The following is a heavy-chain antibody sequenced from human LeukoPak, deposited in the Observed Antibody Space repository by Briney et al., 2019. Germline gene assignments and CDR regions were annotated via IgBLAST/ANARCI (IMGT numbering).Heavy chain of an antibody. CDR2: IYYSGST. CDR1: GGSISSYY. Sequence: SETLSLTCTVSGGSISSYYWSWIRQPPGKGLEWIGYIYYSGSTNYNPSLKSRVTISVDTSKNQFSLKLSSVTAADTAVYYCARGGSGSYNTRHYYYYYMDVWGKGTTVTISS. D-gene: IGHD3-10*01. V-gene: IGHV4-59*01. J-gene: IGHJ6*03. CDR3: ARGGSGSYNTRHYYYYYMDV.